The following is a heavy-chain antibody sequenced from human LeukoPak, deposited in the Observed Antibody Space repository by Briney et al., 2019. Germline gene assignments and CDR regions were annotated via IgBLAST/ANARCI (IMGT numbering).Heavy chain of an antibody. D-gene: IGHD6-13*01. V-gene: IGHV4-39*07. CDR3: ARVYYSSSYDYWYFDL. CDR2: IYYSGST. Sequence: SETLSLTCTVSGGSISSSSYYWGWLRQPPGRGLEWVGSIYYSGSTYYNPSLKSRVTISVDTSKNQFSLKLSSVTAADTAVYYCARVYYSSSYDYWYFDLWGRGTLVTVSS. J-gene: IGHJ2*01. CDR1: GGSISSSSYY.